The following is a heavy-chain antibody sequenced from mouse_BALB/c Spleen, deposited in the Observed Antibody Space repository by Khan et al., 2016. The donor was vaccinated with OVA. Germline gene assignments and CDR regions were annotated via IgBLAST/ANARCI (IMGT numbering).Heavy chain of an antibody. CDR1: GYTFTDFS. CDR2: INTETGEP. V-gene: IGHV9-2-1*01. J-gene: IGHJ4*01. CDR3: ARTTTADYAMDY. D-gene: IGHD1-1*01. Sequence: QIQLVQSGPELKKPGETVKISCKASGYTFTDFSMHWVKQAPGKGLKWMGWINTETGEPTYADDFKGRFAFSLETSATTADLQINNLKNEDTATYFCARTTTADYAMDYWGQGTSGTVSS.